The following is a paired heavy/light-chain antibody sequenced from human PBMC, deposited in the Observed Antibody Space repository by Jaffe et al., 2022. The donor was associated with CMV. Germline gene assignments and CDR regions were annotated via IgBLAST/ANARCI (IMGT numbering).Heavy chain of an antibody. CDR3: ARVSGSYDYFDY. J-gene: IGHJ4*02. V-gene: IGHV3-21*01. CDR1: GFTLNGYT. CDR2: FSRSSSSI. D-gene: IGHD1-26*01. Sequence: EVQLVESGGGLVKPGGSLRLSCAASGFTLNGYTMNWVRQAPGKGLEWVSSFSRSSSSIDYADSVKGRFTVSRDNTKNALYLDMNSLRADDTAVYFCARVSGSYDYFDYWGQGTLVIVSS.
Light chain of an antibody. J-gene: IGLJ2*01. V-gene: IGLV3-21*04. CDR2: FDR. CDR3: QVWDNSGGHVV. CDR1: QIGSKS. Sequence: SYVLTQPPSVSVAPGKTAMITCGGDQIGSKSVHWYQHKPGQAPVVVMFFDRDRPSGIPERFSGSNPGNTATLSISSVEAGDEADYYCQVWDNSGGHVVFGGGTKLTVL.